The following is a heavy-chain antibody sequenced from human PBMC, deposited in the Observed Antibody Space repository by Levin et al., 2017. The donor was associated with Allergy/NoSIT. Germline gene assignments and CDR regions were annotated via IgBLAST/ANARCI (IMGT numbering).Heavy chain of an antibody. CDR2: ISSSSSYI. Sequence: GESLKISCAASGFTFSSYSMNWVRQAPGKGLEWVSSISSSSSYIYYADSVKGRFTISRDNAKNSLYLQMNSLRAEDTAVYYCAATTVTMSGPNWFDPWGQGTLVTVSS. J-gene: IGHJ5*02. CDR3: AATTVTMSGPNWFDP. D-gene: IGHD4-17*01. CDR1: GFTFSSYS. V-gene: IGHV3-21*01.